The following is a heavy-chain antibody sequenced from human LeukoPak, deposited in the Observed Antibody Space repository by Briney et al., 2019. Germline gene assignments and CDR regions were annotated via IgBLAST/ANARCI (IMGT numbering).Heavy chain of an antibody. D-gene: IGHD3-22*01. J-gene: IGHJ4*02. CDR2: IYYSGST. V-gene: IGHV4-39*01. CDR1: GGSISSYY. CDR3: ARHGDSSGYFGY. Sequence: SETLSLTCTVSGGSISSYYWGWIRQPPGKGLEWIGSIYYSGSTYYNPSLKSRVTISVDTSKNQFSLKLSSVTAADTAVYYCARHGDSSGYFGYWGQGTLVTVSS.